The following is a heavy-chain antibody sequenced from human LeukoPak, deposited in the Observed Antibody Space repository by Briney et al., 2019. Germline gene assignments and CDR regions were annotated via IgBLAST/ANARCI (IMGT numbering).Heavy chain of an antibody. J-gene: IGHJ6*03. Sequence: ASVKVSCKASGYTFTGYYMHWVRQAPGQGLEWMGWINPNSGGTNYAQKFQGRVTMTRDTSISTAYMELSRLRSDATAVYYCARVLDYYYYMDVWGKGTTVTVSS. CDR3: ARVLDYYYYMDV. CDR1: GYTFTGYY. V-gene: IGHV1-2*02. CDR2: INPNSGGT.